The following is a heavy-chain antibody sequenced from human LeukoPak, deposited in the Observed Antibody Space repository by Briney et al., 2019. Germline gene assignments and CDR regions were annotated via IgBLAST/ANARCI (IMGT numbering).Heavy chain of an antibody. Sequence: KTGGSLRLSCAASGFTFSSYSMNWVRQAPGKGLEWVSSISSSSSYIYYADSVKGRFTISRDNAKNSLYLQMNSLRAEDTAVYYCARDPIAVAGTADYWGQGTLVTVSS. J-gene: IGHJ4*02. D-gene: IGHD6-19*01. CDR3: ARDPIAVAGTADY. CDR1: GFTFSSYS. CDR2: ISSSSSYI. V-gene: IGHV3-21*01.